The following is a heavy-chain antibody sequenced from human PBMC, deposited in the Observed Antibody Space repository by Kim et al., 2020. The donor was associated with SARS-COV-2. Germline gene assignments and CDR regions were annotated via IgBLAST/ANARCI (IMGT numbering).Heavy chain of an antibody. CDR3: AKVRGPPFLLWFGESGYYFDY. D-gene: IGHD3-10*01. J-gene: IGHJ4*02. V-gene: IGHV3-23*01. Sequence: FTISRDNSKSTLYLQMNSLRAEDTAVYYCAKVRGPPFLLWFGESGYYFDYWGQGTLVTVSS.